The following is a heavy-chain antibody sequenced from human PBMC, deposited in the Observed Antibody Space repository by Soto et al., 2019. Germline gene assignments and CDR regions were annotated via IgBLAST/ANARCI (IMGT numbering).Heavy chain of an antibody. CDR1: GGTFSTYT. J-gene: IGHJ3*01. Sequence: QVHLVQSGAEVKKPGSSVKVSCKAAGGTFSTYTLIWVRQAPGQGLEWMGRIIPMLTVRNSAQKFQGRVTLTAEKSTSTALMELTSLRSDDTAVYYCSIGSWSAETFDVWGQGTMVTVSS. CDR3: SIGSWSAETFDV. D-gene: IGHD2-2*01. V-gene: IGHV1-69*02. CDR2: IIPMLTVR.